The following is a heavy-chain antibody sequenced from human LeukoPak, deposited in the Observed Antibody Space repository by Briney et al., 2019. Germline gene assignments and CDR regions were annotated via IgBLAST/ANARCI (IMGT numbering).Heavy chain of an antibody. J-gene: IGHJ6*03. D-gene: IGHD3-9*01. Sequence: ASVKVSCKASGYTFTGYYMHWVRQAPGQGLEWMGWINPNSGGTNYAQKFQGRVTMTRDTSISTAYMELSSLRSDDTAVYYCARVAYYDILTGFGYYYYYMDVWGKGTTVTVSS. CDR3: ARVAYYDILTGFGYYYYYMDV. CDR2: INPNSGGT. V-gene: IGHV1-2*02. CDR1: GYTFTGYY.